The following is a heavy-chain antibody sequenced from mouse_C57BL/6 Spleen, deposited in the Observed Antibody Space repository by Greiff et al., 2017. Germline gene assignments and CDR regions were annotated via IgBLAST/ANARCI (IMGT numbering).Heavy chain of an antibody. CDR3: ARYGNYGTVGYFDV. Sequence: VQLQQSGAELVKPGASVKISCKASGCAFSSYWMNWVKQRPGKGLEWIGQIYPGDGDTNYNGKFKGKATLTADKSSSTAYMQLSSLTSEDSAVYFCARYGNYGTVGYFDVWGTGTTVTVSS. CDR2: IYPGDGDT. J-gene: IGHJ1*03. V-gene: IGHV1-80*01. CDR1: GCAFSSYW. D-gene: IGHD2-10*02.